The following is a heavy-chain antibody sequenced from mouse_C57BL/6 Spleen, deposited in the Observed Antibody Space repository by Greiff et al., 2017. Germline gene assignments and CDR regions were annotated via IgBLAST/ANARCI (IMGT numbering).Heavy chain of an antibody. CDR3: TRDWDGFDY. V-gene: IGHV5-9-1*02. CDR1: GFTFSSYA. Sequence: EVMLVESGEGLVKPGGSLKLSCAASGFTFSSYAMSWVRQTPEKRLEWVAYISSGGDYIYYADTVKGRFTISRDNARNTLYLQMSSLKSEDTAMXYCTRDWDGFDYWGQGTTRTVSS. D-gene: IGHD4-1*01. J-gene: IGHJ2*01. CDR2: ISSGGDYI.